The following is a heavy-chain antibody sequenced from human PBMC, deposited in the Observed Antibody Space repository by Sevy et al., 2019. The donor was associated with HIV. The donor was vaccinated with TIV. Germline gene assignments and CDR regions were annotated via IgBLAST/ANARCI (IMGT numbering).Heavy chain of an antibody. CDR1: GFTFSKYS. V-gene: IGHV3-23*01. D-gene: IGHD2-2*01. CDR2: LSFACGRI. Sequence: GGSLRLSCVASGFTFSKYSMSWVRQTPGKGLEWVSTLSFACGRINYADSVKGRFTMSRDDSRNTFYLQMDSLRAEDTAIYYCAREGCSKPHDYWGQGTLVTVYS. CDR3: AREGCSKPHDY. J-gene: IGHJ4*02.